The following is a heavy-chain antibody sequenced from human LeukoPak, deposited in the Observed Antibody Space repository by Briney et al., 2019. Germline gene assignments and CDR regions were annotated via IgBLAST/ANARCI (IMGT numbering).Heavy chain of an antibody. V-gene: IGHV3-66*01. J-gene: IGHJ4*02. CDR2: IYSGGST. CDR1: GFTVSSNY. Sequence: GSLRLSCAASGFTVSSNYMSWVRQAPGKGLEWVSVIYSGGSTYYADSVKGRFTISRDNSKNTLYLQMNSLRAEDTAVYYCAREGSYGYYGSGSPQGYWGQGTLVTVSS. D-gene: IGHD3-10*01. CDR3: AREGSYGYYGSGSPQGY.